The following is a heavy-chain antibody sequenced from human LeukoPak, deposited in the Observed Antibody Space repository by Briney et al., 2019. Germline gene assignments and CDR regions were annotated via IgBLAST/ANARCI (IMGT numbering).Heavy chain of an antibody. CDR1: GCSISSGYY. Sequence: NASETLSLTCAVSGCSISSGYYWCWMRQPPGKALVWCGGIYHSVRTYYNPSLKSRVSTSVDTSKNQFSLKLSSVTAADTAVYYCARSGYCSGGSCYPEDYFDYWGQGTLVTVSS. J-gene: IGHJ4*02. D-gene: IGHD2-15*01. V-gene: IGHV4-38-2*01. CDR2: IYHSVRT. CDR3: ARSGYCSGGSCYPEDYFDY.